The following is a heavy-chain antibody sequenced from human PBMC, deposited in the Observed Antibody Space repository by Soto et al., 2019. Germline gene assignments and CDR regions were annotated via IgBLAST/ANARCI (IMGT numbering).Heavy chain of an antibody. CDR1: GYTFTSYG. CDR2: ISAYNGNT. V-gene: IGHV1-18*04. Sequence: ASVKVSCKASGYTFTSYGISWVRQAPGQGLGWMGWISAYNGNTNYAQKLQGRVTMTTDTSTSTAYMELRSLRSDDTAVYYCARVTYYYDSSGYSPLFDYWGQGTLVTVSS. CDR3: ARVTYYYDSSGYSPLFDY. J-gene: IGHJ4*02. D-gene: IGHD3-22*01.